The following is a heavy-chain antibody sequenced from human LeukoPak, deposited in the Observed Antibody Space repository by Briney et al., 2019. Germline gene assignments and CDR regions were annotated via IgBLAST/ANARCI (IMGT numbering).Heavy chain of an antibody. CDR3: ARRYFDY. CDR1: GFTFSSYG. CDR2: ISYDGSNK. V-gene: IGHV3-30*03. J-gene: IGHJ4*02. Sequence: GRSLRLSCAASGFTFSSYGMHWVRQAPGKGLEWVAVISYDGSNKYYADSVKGRFTISRDNSKNTLYLQMNSLRAEDTAVYYCARRYFDYWGQGTPVTVSS.